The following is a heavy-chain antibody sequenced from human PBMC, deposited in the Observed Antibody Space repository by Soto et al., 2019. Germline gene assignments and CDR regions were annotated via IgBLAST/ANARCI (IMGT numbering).Heavy chain of an antibody. V-gene: IGHV1-18*01. CDR3: ARVSWGTIFGVVSHHYMDV. CDR1: GYTFTSYG. Sequence: ASVKVSCKASGYTFTSYGISWVRQAPGQGLEWMGWISAYNGNTNYAQKLQGRVTMTTDTSTSTAYMELRSLRSDDTAVYYCARVSWGTIFGVVSHHYMDVWGKGTTVTVS. J-gene: IGHJ6*03. CDR2: ISAYNGNT. D-gene: IGHD3-3*01.